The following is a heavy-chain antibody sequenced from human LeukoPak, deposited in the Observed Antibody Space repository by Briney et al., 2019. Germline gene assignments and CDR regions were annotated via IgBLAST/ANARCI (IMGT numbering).Heavy chain of an antibody. CDR1: GFTFSSYG. V-gene: IGHV3-30*18. D-gene: IGHD3-22*01. Sequence: LTGGSLRLSCAASGFTFSSYGMHWVRQAPDKGLEWVAVISYDGSNKYYADSVKGRFTISRDNSKNTLYLQMNSLRAEDTAVYYCAKDPFGSSGYVTTAIDYWGQGTLVTVSS. CDR3: AKDPFGSSGYVTTAIDY. CDR2: ISYDGSNK. J-gene: IGHJ4*02.